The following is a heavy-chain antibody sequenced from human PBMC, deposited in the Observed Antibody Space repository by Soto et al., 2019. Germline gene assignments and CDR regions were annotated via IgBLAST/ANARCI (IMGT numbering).Heavy chain of an antibody. Sequence: QVQLVESGGGLVKPGGSLRLSCAASGFTFKNHYMTWIRQAPGKGMEWVSYISDSGSSIYYADSVKGRFTISRDNAKNSLLLEMNSLRGEDTAVYYSALQYSSMLDLWGQGTLVTVSS. CDR2: ISDSGSSI. D-gene: IGHD6-13*01. V-gene: IGHV3-11*01. CDR1: GFTFKNHY. CDR3: ALQYSSMLDL. J-gene: IGHJ4*02.